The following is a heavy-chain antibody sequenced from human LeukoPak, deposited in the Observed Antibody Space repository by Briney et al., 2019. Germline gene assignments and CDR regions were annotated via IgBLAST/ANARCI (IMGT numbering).Heavy chain of an antibody. CDR1: GGSFSGYY. D-gene: IGHD3-3*01. Sequence: SETLSLTCAVYGGSFSGYYWSWIRQPAGKGLEWIGRIYTSGSTNYNPSLKSRVTMSVDTSKNQFSLKLSSVTAADTAVYYCAREGLRFLEWSLSIYDYWGQGTLVTVSS. J-gene: IGHJ4*02. CDR2: IYTSGST. V-gene: IGHV4-4*07. CDR3: AREGLRFLEWSLSIYDY.